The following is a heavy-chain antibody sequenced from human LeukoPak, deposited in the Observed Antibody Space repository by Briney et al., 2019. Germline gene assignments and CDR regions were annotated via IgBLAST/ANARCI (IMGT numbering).Heavy chain of an antibody. J-gene: IGHJ4*02. CDR3: ARSGGGSWIQLWLDY. Sequence: ASVKVSCKASGYTFTSYYMHWVRQAPGQGLEWMGIINPSGGSTSYAQKFQGRVTMTRDTSTSTVYMELSSLRSEDTAVYYCARSGGGSWIQLWLDYWGQGTLVTVSS. V-gene: IGHV1-46*01. D-gene: IGHD5-18*01. CDR2: INPSGGST. CDR1: GYTFTSYY.